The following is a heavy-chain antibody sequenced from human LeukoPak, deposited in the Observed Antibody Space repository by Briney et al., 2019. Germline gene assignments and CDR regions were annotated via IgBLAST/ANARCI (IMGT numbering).Heavy chain of an antibody. V-gene: IGHV1-2*02. CDR2: INPNSGGT. Sequence: GASVKVSCKASGYTFTGYYMHWVRQAPGQGLEWMGWINPNSGGTNYAQKFQGRVTMTRDTSISTAYMELSRLRSDDTAVYYCARDRHAPGRYCSSTSCFPFDSWGQGTLVTVSS. J-gene: IGHJ5*01. CDR3: ARDRHAPGRYCSSTSCFPFDS. CDR1: GYTFTGYY. D-gene: IGHD2-2*01.